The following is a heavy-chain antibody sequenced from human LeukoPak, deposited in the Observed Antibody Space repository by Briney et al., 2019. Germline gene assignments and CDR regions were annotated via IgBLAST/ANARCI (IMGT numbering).Heavy chain of an antibody. CDR1: GGSFSGYY. CDR2: INHSGST. CDR3: ARGRSRRRASPIDY. Sequence: SGTLSLTCAVYGGSFSGYYWSWIRQPPGKGLEWIGEINHSGSTNYNPSLKSRVTISVDTSKNQFSLKLSSVTAADTAVYYCARGRSRRRASPIDYWGQGTLVTVSS. V-gene: IGHV4-34*01. D-gene: IGHD5/OR15-5a*01. J-gene: IGHJ4*02.